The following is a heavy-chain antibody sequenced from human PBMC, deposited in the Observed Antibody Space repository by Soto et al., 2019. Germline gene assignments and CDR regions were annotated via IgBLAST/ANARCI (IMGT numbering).Heavy chain of an antibody. V-gene: IGHV3-23*01. CDR2: ITGSGGRT. D-gene: IGHD1-26*01. Sequence: SLRLSCAASGFTFSNYAMNWVRQAPGKGLEWVSGITGSGGRTFYADSVKGRFTISRDNSKNTVYLQMSSVRADDTAVYYCAKEYTSTSKGSFDYWGQGALVTVSS. CDR3: AKEYTSTSKGSFDY. J-gene: IGHJ4*02. CDR1: GFTFSNYA.